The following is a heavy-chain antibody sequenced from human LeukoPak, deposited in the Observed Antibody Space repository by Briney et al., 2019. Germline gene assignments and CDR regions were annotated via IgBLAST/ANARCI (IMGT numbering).Heavy chain of an antibody. J-gene: IGHJ4*02. CDR1: GFTFSSYA. D-gene: IGHD3-3*01. V-gene: IGHV3-23*01. CDR2: ISGSGGST. Sequence: GGSLRLSCAASGFTFSSYAMSWVRQAPGKGLEWVSAISGSGGSTYYADSVKGRFTISRDNSKNTLYLQMNSLRAEDTAVYYCARGSVDFWSGYQEYYFDYWGQGTLVTVSS. CDR3: ARGSVDFWSGYQEYYFDY.